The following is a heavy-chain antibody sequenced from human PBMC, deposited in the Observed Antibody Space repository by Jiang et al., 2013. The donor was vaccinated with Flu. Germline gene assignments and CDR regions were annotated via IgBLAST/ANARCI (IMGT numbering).Heavy chain of an antibody. V-gene: IGHV1-46*01. CDR2: INPIGGST. CDR1: GYTFSRYL. Sequence: SGAEVKKPGASVKVSCKTSGYTFSRYLIHWVRQAPGQGLEWVGIINPIGGSTSYAEKFQGRVAVTTDTSTSTVYMELTNLRSEDTAVYYCVRPGGGYWGQGSLVTVSS. J-gene: IGHJ4*02. CDR3: VRPGGGY. D-gene: IGHD2-15*01.